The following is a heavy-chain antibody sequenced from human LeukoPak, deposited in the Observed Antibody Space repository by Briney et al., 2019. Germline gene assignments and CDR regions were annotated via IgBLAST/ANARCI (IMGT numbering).Heavy chain of an antibody. CDR1: GFTVSCNY. J-gene: IGHJ5*02. CDR2: IYSGGST. Sequence: GGSLRLSCAASGFTVSCNYMSWVRQAPGKGLEWVSVIYSGGSTYYADSVKGRFTISRDNSKNTLYLQMNSLRAEDTAVYYCARETGPNWFDPWGQGTLVTVSS. CDR3: ARETGPNWFDP. V-gene: IGHV3-66*01.